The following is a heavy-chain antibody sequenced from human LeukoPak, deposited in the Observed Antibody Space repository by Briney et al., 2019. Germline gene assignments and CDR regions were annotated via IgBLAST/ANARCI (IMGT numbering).Heavy chain of an antibody. V-gene: IGHV3-7*01. Sequence: PGGSLRLSCAASGFTFSRCWMSWVRQAPGKGLEWVANIKQDGTEKYYGDSVKGRFTISRDNAKNSLYLQMNSLRAEDTAVYYCAREEYGDHLWWGQGTLVTVSS. CDR3: AREEYGDHLW. J-gene: IGHJ4*02. D-gene: IGHD4-17*01. CDR1: GFTFSRCW. CDR2: IKQDGTEK.